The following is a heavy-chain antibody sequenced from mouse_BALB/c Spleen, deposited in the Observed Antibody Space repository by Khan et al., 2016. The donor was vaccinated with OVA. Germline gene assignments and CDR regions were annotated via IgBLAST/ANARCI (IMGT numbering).Heavy chain of an antibody. CDR3: TKKNYCGAAMNY. CDR2: ISYSGST. CDR1: GYSITSGYA. V-gene: IGHV3-2*02. Sequence: EVKLLESGPGLVKPSQSLSLTCTVTGYSITSGYAWNWIRQFPGNKLEWMGYISYSGSTSYNPSLRSRISITRDTSKNQFFLQLNSVTTEDTATYYSTKKNYCGAAMNYWGQGTTVTVSS. D-gene: IGHD1-2*01. J-gene: IGHJ4*01.